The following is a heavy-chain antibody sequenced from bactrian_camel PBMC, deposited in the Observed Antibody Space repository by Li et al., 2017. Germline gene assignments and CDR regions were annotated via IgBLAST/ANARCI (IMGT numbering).Heavy chain of an antibody. CDR1: GVTFSSYY. Sequence: HVQLVESGGGLVQPGGSLRLSCAASGVTFSSYYMIWVRQAPGKGLEWVSSIYSEGSNTYYADSVKGRFTISRDNAKNTMYLQMNSLKSEDTALYYCATDLRGGVLWEHNWGQGTQVTVS. CDR3: ATDLRGGVLWEHN. J-gene: IGHJ4*01. CDR2: IYSEGSNT. D-gene: IGHD1*01. V-gene: IGHV3-2*01.